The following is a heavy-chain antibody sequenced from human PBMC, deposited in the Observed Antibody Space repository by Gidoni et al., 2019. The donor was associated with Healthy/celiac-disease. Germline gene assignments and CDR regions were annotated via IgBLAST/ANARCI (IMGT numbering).Heavy chain of an antibody. V-gene: IGHV3-33*01. CDR2: IWYDGSNK. Sequence: QVQLVESGGGVVQPGRSLRLSCAASGFTFSSYGMPWVRQAPGKGLEWVAVIWYDGSNKYYADSVKGRFTISRDNSKNTLYLQMNSLRAEDTAVYYCARDYDYIWGTPDAFDIWGQGTMVTVSS. J-gene: IGHJ3*02. CDR3: ARDYDYIWGTPDAFDI. CDR1: GFTFSSYG. D-gene: IGHD3-16*01.